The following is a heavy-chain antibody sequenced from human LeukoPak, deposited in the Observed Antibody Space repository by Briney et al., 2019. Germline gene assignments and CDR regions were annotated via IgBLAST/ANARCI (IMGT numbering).Heavy chain of an antibody. CDR2: ISSNGGST. D-gene: IGHD6-19*01. J-gene: IGHJ4*02. Sequence: GESLKISCSASGFTFSIYTMHWVRQAPGKGLEYVSAISSNGGSTYYADSVKGRFTISRDNSKNTLYLQMSSMRAEDTAVYYCVKGRIAVAGTSGIDYWGQGTLVTVSS. CDR3: VKGRIAVAGTSGIDY. V-gene: IGHV3-64D*06. CDR1: GFTFSIYT.